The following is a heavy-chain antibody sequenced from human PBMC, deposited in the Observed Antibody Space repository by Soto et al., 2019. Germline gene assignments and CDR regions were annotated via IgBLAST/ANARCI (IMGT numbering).Heavy chain of an antibody. D-gene: IGHD2-15*01. V-gene: IGHV3-23*01. CDR2: ISGSGEST. Sequence: GGSLRLSCAASGFTFTNYAMNWVRQAPGKGLEWVSVISGSGESTYYADSVKGRFTISRDNSKNTLYLQMNSLRAEDTAVYFCAKDFGDIVVVVLAPYGMDVWGQGTTVTVSS. J-gene: IGHJ6*02. CDR3: AKDFGDIVVVVLAPYGMDV. CDR1: GFTFTNYA.